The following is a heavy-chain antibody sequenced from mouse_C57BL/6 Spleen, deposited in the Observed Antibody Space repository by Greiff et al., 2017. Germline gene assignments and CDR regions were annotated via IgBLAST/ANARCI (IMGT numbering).Heavy chain of an antibody. CDR3: ARNYGSSFDY. J-gene: IGHJ2*01. D-gene: IGHD1-1*01. CDR2: IYPGSGNT. Sequence: VQLQQSGPELVQPGASVKISCKASGYSFTSYYIHWVKQRPGQGLEWIGWIYPGSGNTKHNEKFKGKATLTADTSSSTAYMQLSSLTSEDSAVYYCARNYGSSFDYWGQGTTLTVSS. V-gene: IGHV1-66*01. CDR1: GYSFTSYY.